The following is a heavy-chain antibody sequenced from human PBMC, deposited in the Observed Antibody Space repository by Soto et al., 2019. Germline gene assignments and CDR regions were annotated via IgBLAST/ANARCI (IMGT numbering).Heavy chain of an antibody. CDR1: GFTFSSYW. CDR2: INSDGSST. D-gene: IGHD6-6*01. Sequence: GGSLRLSCAASGFTFSSYWMHWVRQAPGKGLVWVSRINSDGSSTSYADSVKGRFTISRDNAKNTLYLQMNSLRAEDTAVYYCARSAARSSYFDYWGQGTPVPVYS. J-gene: IGHJ4*02. CDR3: ARSAARSSYFDY. V-gene: IGHV3-74*01.